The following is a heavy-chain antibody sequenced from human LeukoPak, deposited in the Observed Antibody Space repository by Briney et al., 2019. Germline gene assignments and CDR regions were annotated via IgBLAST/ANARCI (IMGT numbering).Heavy chain of an antibody. V-gene: IGHV3-30*18. J-gene: IGHJ4*02. Sequence: GSLRLSCAASGFTFSSYGMHWVRQAPGKGLEWVAVISYDGSNKYYADSVKGRFTISRDNSKNTLYLQMNSLRAEDTAVYYCAKEGGDTLAFYYFDYWGQGTLVTVSS. D-gene: IGHD3-3*02. CDR2: ISYDGSNK. CDR3: AKEGGDTLAFYYFDY. CDR1: GFTFSSYG.